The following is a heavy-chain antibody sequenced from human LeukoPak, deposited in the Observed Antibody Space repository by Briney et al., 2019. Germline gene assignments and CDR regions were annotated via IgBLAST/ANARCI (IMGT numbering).Heavy chain of an antibody. Sequence: SQTLSLTCAISGDSVSSNSAGWNWIRQSPSRGLEWLGKTYYRSKWYNDYAVSVKSRITINPDTSKNHFSLQLNSVTPEDTALYYCARSKDNCFDSWGQGTLVTVSS. CDR3: ARSKDNCFDS. J-gene: IGHJ5*01. CDR1: GDSVSSNSAG. CDR2: TYYRSKWYN. V-gene: IGHV6-1*01.